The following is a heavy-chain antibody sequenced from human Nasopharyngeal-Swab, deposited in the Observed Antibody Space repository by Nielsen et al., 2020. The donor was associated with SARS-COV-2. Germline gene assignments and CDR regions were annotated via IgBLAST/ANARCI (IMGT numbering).Heavy chain of an antibody. Sequence: ASVKVSCKASGYSFTRYNIHWVRQAPGQGLEWMGIINPSGGSTTYAQKFQDRVTMTRDTFTSTVYMELTSLRSEGTAMYYCARQLTNDSSGYYYEYWGQGTLVTVSS. CDR1: GYSFTRYN. CDR2: INPSGGST. D-gene: IGHD3-22*01. V-gene: IGHV1-46*01. CDR3: ARQLTNDSSGYYYEY. J-gene: IGHJ4*02.